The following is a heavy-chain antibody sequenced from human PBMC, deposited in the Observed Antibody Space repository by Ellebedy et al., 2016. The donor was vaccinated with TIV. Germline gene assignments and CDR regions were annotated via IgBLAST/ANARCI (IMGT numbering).Heavy chain of an antibody. V-gene: IGHV3-53*01. D-gene: IGHD4-17*01. J-gene: IGHJ4*02. Sequence: PGGSLRLSCAASGFTVSSHYMSWVRQAPGKGLEWVSVIYSGGSTYYADSVKGRFTISRDKSKNTLYLQMNSLRAEDTAVYYCARDMSYGDYDYWGQGTLVTVSS. CDR1: GFTVSSHY. CDR2: IYSGGST. CDR3: ARDMSYGDYDY.